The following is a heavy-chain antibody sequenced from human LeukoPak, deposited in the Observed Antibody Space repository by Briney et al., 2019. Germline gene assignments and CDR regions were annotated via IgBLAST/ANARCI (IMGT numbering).Heavy chain of an antibody. D-gene: IGHD1-26*01. CDR3: ASLYSGSYSPSGDAFDI. Sequence: PGRSLRLSCAASGFTFSSYSMNWVRQAPGKGLEWVSYISSSSSTIYYADSVKGRFTISRDNAKNSLYLQMNSLRAEDTAVYYCASLYSGSYSPSGDAFDIWGQGTMVTVSS. CDR2: ISSSSSTI. J-gene: IGHJ3*02. V-gene: IGHV3-48*01. CDR1: GFTFSSYS.